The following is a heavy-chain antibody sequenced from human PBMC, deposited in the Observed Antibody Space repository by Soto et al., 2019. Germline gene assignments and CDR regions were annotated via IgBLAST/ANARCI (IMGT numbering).Heavy chain of an antibody. D-gene: IGHD6-19*01. CDR1: GFTFGDYE. CDR3: AREVRTSGWFRRLDS. J-gene: IGHJ4*02. V-gene: IGHV3-11*01. Sequence: QVQLVESGGGLVQPGGSLRLSCAASGFTFGDYEMSWIRQAAGKGPEWVSYISGGGSTTYHADSVRGRFTISRDNAKNSLFLQMNSLRVEDTAVYYCAREVRTSGWFRRLDSWGQGILVTVSS. CDR2: ISGGGSTT.